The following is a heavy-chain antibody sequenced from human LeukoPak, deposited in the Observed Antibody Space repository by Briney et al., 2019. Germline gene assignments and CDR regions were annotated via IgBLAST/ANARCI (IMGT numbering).Heavy chain of an antibody. V-gene: IGHV3-30*04. CDR3: AKDPSY. CDR1: GFTFSNHA. J-gene: IGHJ4*02. CDR2: ISDDGSSK. Sequence: GRSLRLSCVTSGFTFSNHAMHWVRHGPGKGLEWVAVISDDGSSKFYADSVKGRFTISRDNSKNTLYLQMNSLRAEDAAVYYCAKDPSYWGQGTLVTVSS.